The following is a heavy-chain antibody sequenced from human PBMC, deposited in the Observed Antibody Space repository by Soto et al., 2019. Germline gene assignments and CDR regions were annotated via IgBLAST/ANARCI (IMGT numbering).Heavy chain of an antibody. CDR1: GGAISTYY. D-gene: IGHD3-3*01. CDR3: ARGQRFSDWFDP. Sequence: QVHLQESGPGLAKPSETLSLTCTVSGGAISTYYWTWIRQPAGKGLEWIGRIYSSGSTKYNPSLQSLVTRSLDTSNNQFSLRLTSVTAADTAVYYCARGQRFSDWFDPWGQGTLVTVSS. J-gene: IGHJ5*02. V-gene: IGHV4-4*07. CDR2: IYSSGST.